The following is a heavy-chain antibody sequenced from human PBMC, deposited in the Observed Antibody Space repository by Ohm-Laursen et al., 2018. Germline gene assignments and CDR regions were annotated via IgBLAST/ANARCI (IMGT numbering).Heavy chain of an antibody. V-gene: IGHV3-21*01. Sequence: SLRLSCSAPGFTFSISGMTWVRQAPGKGLEWVSGISVSGSSTDYADSVKGRFTISRDNGKNSLYLQMNSLRAEDTAVYYCARGGILRAFDIWGQGAMVTVSS. CDR2: ISVSGSST. J-gene: IGHJ3*02. CDR1: GFTFSISG. D-gene: IGHD2-15*01. CDR3: ARGGILRAFDI.